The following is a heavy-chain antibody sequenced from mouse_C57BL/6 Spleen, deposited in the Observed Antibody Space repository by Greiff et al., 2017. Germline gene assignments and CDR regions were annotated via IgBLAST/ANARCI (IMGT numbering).Heavy chain of an antibody. CDR1: GYSFTGYY. Sequence: VQLQQSGPVLVKPGASVKISCKASGYSFTGYYMNWVKQSPEKSLEWIGEINPSTGGTTYNQKFKAKATLTVDKSSSTAYMQLKSLTSEDSAVYYCARGSPDYFDYWGQGTTLTVSS. CDR3: ARGSPDYFDY. V-gene: IGHV1-42*01. J-gene: IGHJ2*01. CDR2: INPSTGGT.